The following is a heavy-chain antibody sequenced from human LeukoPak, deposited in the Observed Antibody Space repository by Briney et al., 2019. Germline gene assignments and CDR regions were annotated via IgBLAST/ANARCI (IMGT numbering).Heavy chain of an antibody. Sequence: SETLSLTCPVSGGSISSSSYYWGWIRQPPGKGLEWIGSIYYSGSTYYNPSLKSRVTISVDTSKNQFSLKLSSVTAADTAVYYCARTSIAARGNDYWGQGTLVTVSS. CDR1: GGSISSSSYY. J-gene: IGHJ4*02. CDR2: IYYSGST. D-gene: IGHD6-6*01. CDR3: ARTSIAARGNDY. V-gene: IGHV4-39*01.